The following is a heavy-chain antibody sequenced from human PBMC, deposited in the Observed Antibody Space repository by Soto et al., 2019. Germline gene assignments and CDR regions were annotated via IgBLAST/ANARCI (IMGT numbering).Heavy chain of an antibody. V-gene: IGHV3-23*01. CDR1: GFTFSSYA. D-gene: IGHD3-3*01. CDR3: AKVTTYYDFWSGSPPADYYYGMDV. CDR2: ISGSGGST. Sequence: GGSLRLSCAASGFTFSSYAMRWVRQAPGKGLEWVSAISGSGGSTYYADSVKGRFTISRDNSKNTLYLQMNSLRAEDTAVYYCAKVTTYYDFWSGSPPADYYYGMDVWGQGTTVTVSS. J-gene: IGHJ6*02.